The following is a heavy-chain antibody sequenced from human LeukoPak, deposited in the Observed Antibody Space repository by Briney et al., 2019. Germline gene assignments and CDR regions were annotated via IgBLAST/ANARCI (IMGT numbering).Heavy chain of an antibody. CDR2: IYYSGST. CDR3: ARQLQRTTIFGVVILKGDDAFDI. J-gene: IGHJ3*02. D-gene: IGHD3-3*01. Sequence: SETLSLTCTVSGGSISSSSYYWGWIRQPPGKGLEWIGSIYYSGSTYYNPSLKSRVTISVDTSKNQFSLKLSSVTAADTAVYYCARQLQRTTIFGVVILKGDDAFDIWGQGTMVTVSS. CDR1: GGSISSSSYY. V-gene: IGHV4-39*01.